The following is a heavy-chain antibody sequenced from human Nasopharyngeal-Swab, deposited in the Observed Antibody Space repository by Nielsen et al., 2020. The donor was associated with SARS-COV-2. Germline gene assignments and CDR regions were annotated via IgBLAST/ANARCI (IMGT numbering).Heavy chain of an antibody. D-gene: IGHD3-9*01. V-gene: IGHV3-30*18. CDR2: ISYDGSNK. Sequence: GESLKISCAASGFTFSSYGMHWVRQAPGKGLEWVAVISYDGSNKYYADSVKGRFTIPRDNSKNTLYLQMNSLRAEDTAVYYCAKEAGYYDILTGYYLSLGYGMDVWGQGTTVTVSS. CDR1: GFTFSSYG. J-gene: IGHJ6*02. CDR3: AKEAGYYDILTGYYLSLGYGMDV.